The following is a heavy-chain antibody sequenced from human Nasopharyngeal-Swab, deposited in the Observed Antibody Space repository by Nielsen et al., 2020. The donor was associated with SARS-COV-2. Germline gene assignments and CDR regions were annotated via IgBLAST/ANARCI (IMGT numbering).Heavy chain of an antibody. J-gene: IGHJ3*02. CDR2: IYYSGST. V-gene: IGHV4-61*01. Sequence: GSLRLSCTVSGGSVSTHSHYWSWIRQPPGKGLEWIGYIYYSGSTDYNPSLKSRVTISLDTSNYQFSLRLSSVTAADTAVYYCARDSYRDAFDIWGQGTMATVSS. CDR1: GGSVSTHSHY. CDR3: ARDSYRDAFDI.